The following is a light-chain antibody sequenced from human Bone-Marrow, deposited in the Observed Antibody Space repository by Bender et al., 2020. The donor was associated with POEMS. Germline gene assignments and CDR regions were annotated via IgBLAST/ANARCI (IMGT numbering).Light chain of an antibody. J-gene: IGLJ2*01. CDR1: SSDVGGYNF. Sequence: QSALTQPASVSGSPGQSITISCTGTSSDVGGYNFVSWYQQYPGKAPKLMIYDVTNRPSGVSNRFSGSKSGNTASLTISGLQAEDEADYFCSSYTSGDTVIFGGGTKLTVL. CDR3: SSYTSGDTVI. V-gene: IGLV2-14*01. CDR2: DVT.